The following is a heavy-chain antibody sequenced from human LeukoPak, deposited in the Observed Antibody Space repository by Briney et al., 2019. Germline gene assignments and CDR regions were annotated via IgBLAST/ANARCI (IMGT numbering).Heavy chain of an antibody. Sequence: GGSLRLSCAASGFNSGVNFDEFGMNWVRRAPGKGLEWVSGINWNGGSTGYADSVKGRFTISRDNARNSLYLQMNSLRAEDTAVYWAVAGTTYWGQGTLVTVSS. CDR1: GFNSGVNFDEFG. CDR2: INWNGGST. J-gene: IGHJ4*02. D-gene: IGHD6-19*01. V-gene: IGHV3-20*04. CDR3: VAGTTY.